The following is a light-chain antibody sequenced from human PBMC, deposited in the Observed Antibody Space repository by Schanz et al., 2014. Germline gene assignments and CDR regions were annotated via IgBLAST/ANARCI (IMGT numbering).Light chain of an antibody. CDR3: QQNYRTLVT. Sequence: IQLTQSPSSLSASVGDRVTITCRASQGISSYLAWYQQKPGKAPKLLIYAASTLQSGVPSRFSGSGSGTDFTLTISSLQPEDFATYYCQQNYRTLVTFGGGTRVEIK. J-gene: IGKJ4*01. CDR2: AAS. CDR1: QGISSY. V-gene: IGKV1-9*01.